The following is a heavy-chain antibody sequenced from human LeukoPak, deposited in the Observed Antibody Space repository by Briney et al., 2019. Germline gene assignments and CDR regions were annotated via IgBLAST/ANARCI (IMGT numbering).Heavy chain of an antibody. CDR3: ARSRGYGPDHWFDP. Sequence: GESLKISCKGSGYTFISYWIGWVRQMPGKGLEWMGILYPADSDTRYSPSFQGQVTISADKSINTAYLRWSSLKASDTAIYYCARSRGYGPDHWFDPWGQGTLVTVSS. CDR2: LYPADSDT. D-gene: IGHD5-18*01. CDR1: GYTFISYW. V-gene: IGHV5-51*01. J-gene: IGHJ5*02.